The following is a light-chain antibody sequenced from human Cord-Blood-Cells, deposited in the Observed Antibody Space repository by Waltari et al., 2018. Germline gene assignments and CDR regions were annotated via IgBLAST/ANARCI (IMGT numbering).Light chain of an antibody. J-gene: IGKJ2*03. CDR1: QSISSY. CDR3: QQSYSTPYS. Sequence: DIQMTQSPSSLSASVGDRVTITCRANQSISSYLNWYQQKPGKAPKLLVYAASSLQRGVPSRFSGSGAGTDVTLTISSLQPEDFATYYCQQSYSTPYSFGQGTKLEIK. V-gene: IGKV1-39*01. CDR2: AAS.